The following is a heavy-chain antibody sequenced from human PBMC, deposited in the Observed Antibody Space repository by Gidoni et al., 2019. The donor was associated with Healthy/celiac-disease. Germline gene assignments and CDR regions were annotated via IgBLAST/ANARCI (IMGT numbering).Heavy chain of an antibody. CDR1: VGTISSGGYY. CDR2: IYYSGST. D-gene: IGHD4-17*01. V-gene: IGHV4-31*03. Sequence: QVQLQESGPGLVKPSQTLSLPCTVSVGTISSGGYYWSWIRQHPGKGLEWIGYIYYSGSTYYNPSLKSRVTISVDTSKNQFSLKLSSVTAADTAVYYCARGGGYGDYVADYWGQGTLVTVSS. CDR3: ARGGGYGDYVADY. J-gene: IGHJ4*02.